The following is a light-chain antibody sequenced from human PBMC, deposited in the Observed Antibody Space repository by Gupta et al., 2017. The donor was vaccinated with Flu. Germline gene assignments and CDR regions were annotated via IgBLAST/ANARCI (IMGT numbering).Light chain of an antibody. Sequence: QSVLTQPPSASGTPGQRVTISSSGSSSNNGKTYVYWYQQLPGTAPKLLIYRNNQRPSGVPDRFSGSKSGTSASLAISGLRSEDEADYYGAAWDDSLSGWVFGGGTKLTVL. CDR3: AAWDDSLSGWV. V-gene: IGLV1-47*01. CDR1: SSNNGKTY. J-gene: IGLJ3*02. CDR2: RNN.